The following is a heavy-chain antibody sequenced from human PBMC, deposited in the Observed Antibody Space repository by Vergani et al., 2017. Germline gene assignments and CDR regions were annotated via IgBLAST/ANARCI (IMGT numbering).Heavy chain of an antibody. CDR2: IYYSGST. V-gene: IGHV4-39*01. J-gene: IGHJ6*03. CDR1: GGSISSSSYY. Sequence: QLQLQESGPGLVKPSETLSLTCTVSGGSISSSSYYWGWIRQPPGKGLEWIGSIYYSGSTYYNPSLKSRVTISVDTSKNQFSLKLSSVTAADTAVYYCARHSAVPAADYYXMDVWGKGTTVTVSS. CDR3: ARHSAVPAADYYXMDV. D-gene: IGHD2-2*01.